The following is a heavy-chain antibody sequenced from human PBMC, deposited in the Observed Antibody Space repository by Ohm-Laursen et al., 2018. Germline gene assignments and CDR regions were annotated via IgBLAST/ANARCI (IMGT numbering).Heavy chain of an antibody. Sequence: TLSLTCALSGDSVSSTSAAWNWIRQSPSRGLEWLGRTYYRSQWYSNYAVSVKSRMTVNADTSKNQFSLQLDSMTPEDTAVYYCARDGDRNEKFDYWGQGILVTVSS. CDR3: ARDGDRNEKFDY. CDR1: GDSVSSTSAA. D-gene: IGHD2-8*01. CDR2: TYYRSQWYS. V-gene: IGHV6-1*01. J-gene: IGHJ4*02.